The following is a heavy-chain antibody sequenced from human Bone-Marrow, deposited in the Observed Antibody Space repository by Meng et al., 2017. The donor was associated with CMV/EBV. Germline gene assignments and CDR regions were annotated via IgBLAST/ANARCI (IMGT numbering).Heavy chain of an antibody. Sequence: GGSLRLSCAASGFTFSSYWMHWVRQAPGKGLVWVSRINSDGSSTSYADSVKGRFTISRDNAENTLYLQMNSLRAEDTAVYYCARDRIHDFWSGYGYYYGMDVWGRRTTVTVSS. V-gene: IGHV3-74*01. CDR1: GFTFSSYW. CDR3: ARDRIHDFWSGYGYYYGMDV. J-gene: IGHJ6*02. D-gene: IGHD3-3*01. CDR2: INSDGSST.